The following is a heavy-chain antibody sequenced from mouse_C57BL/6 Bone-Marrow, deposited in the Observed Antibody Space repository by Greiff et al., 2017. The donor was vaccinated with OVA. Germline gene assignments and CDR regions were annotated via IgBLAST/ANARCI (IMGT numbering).Heavy chain of an antibody. D-gene: IGHD1-1*01. CDR2: IYPRSGNT. CDR1: GYTFTSYG. Sequence: VKLQESGAELARPGASVKLSCKASGYTFTSYGISWVKQRTGQGLEWIGEIYPRSGNTYYNEKFKGKATLTADKSSSTAYMELRSLTSEDSAVYFCARRIYYYGSSPALYWGQGTLVTVSA. V-gene: IGHV1-81*01. J-gene: IGHJ3*01. CDR3: ARRIYYYGSSPALY.